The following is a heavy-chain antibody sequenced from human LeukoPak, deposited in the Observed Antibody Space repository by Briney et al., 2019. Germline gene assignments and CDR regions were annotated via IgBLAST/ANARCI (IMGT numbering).Heavy chain of an antibody. CDR1: GFTFSSYT. CDR3: AKVGVLAGSKYFDY. V-gene: IGHV3-21*01. D-gene: IGHD3-10*01. J-gene: IGHJ4*02. Sequence: GGSLRLSCAASGFTFSSYTMNWVRQAPGKGLEWVSSISSSSSYIYYADSVKGRFTISRDNAKNSLYLQMNSLRAEDTAVYYCAKVGVLAGSKYFDYWGQGTLVTVSS. CDR2: ISSSSSYI.